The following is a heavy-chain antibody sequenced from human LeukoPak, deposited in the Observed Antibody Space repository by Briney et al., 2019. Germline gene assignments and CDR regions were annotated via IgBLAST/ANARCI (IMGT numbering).Heavy chain of an antibody. CDR2: IKHSGST. CDR3: ARVTSRLGVCDY. D-gene: IGHD2-8*01. V-gene: IGHV4-34*01. Sequence: PSETLSLTCAVYGGSFSGYYWSWIRQPPGKGLEWIGEIKHSGSTNYNPSLKSRVTISVDTSKSQFSLKLSSVTAADTAVYYCARVTSRLGVCDYWGQGTLVTVSS. CDR1: GGSFSGYY. J-gene: IGHJ4*02.